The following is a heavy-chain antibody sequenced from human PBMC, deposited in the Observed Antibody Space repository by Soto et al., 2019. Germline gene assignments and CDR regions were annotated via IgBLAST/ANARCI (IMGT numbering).Heavy chain of an antibody. CDR2: IYSGGST. CDR1: GFTVSSNY. J-gene: IGHJ4*02. V-gene: IGHV3-53*01. Sequence: EVQLVESGGGLIQPGGSLRLSCAASGFTVSSNYMSWVRQAPGKGLEWVSVIYSGGSTYYADSVKGRFTISRDNSKNTLYLHMNSLRAEDTAVYYCARDGTLNSSGWYGGFDYWGQGTLVTVSS. D-gene: IGHD6-19*01. CDR3: ARDGTLNSSGWYGGFDY.